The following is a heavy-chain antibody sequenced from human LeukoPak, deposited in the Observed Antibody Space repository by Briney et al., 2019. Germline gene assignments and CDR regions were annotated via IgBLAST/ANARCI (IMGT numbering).Heavy chain of an antibody. Sequence: SETLSLTCAVYGGSFSGYYWSGIRPPPGKGLEWSGVSTHSGSTNYNPSLKSRVTISVDTSKNQFSLKLSSVTAADTAVYYCARHGDGSGSYYNPSFDYWGQGTLVTVSS. V-gene: IGHV4-34*01. CDR1: GGSFSGYY. D-gene: IGHD3-10*01. J-gene: IGHJ4*02. CDR2: STHSGST. CDR3: ARHGDGSGSYYNPSFDY.